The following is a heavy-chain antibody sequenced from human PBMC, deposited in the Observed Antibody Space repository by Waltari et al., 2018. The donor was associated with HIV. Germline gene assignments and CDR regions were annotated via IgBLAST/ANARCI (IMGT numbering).Heavy chain of an antibody. D-gene: IGHD6-13*01. V-gene: IGHV4-38-2*02. Sequence: QVQLQESGPGLVKPSETLSLTCTVSGYSISKGYFWGWIRQPPGRGLEWIGSIYHTGNTYYNPSLNSRVTISVDTSKNHFSLTLSSVTAADTAVYYCARVEGYTTGDYWGQGTLVTVSS. CDR2: IYHTGNT. CDR1: GYSISKGYF. CDR3: ARVEGYTTGDY. J-gene: IGHJ4*02.